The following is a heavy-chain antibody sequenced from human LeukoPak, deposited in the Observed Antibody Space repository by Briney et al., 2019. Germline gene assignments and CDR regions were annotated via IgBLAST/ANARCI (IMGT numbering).Heavy chain of an antibody. CDR1: GYTFTSYG. V-gene: IGHV1-18*01. J-gene: IGHJ4*02. D-gene: IGHD6-13*01. Sequence: ASVTVSCKASGYTFTSYGISWVRQAPGQGLEWMGWISAYNGNTNYAQKLQGRVTMTTDTSTSTAYMELRSLRSDDTAVYYCARDSRGAKSSWYEDYWGQGTLVTVSS. CDR2: ISAYNGNT. CDR3: ARDSRGAKSSWYEDY.